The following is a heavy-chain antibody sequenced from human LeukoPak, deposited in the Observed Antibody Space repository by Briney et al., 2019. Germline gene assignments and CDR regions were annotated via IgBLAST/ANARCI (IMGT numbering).Heavy chain of an antibody. CDR3: ATGYCTNGVCYNLDY. V-gene: IGHV1-24*01. Sequence: GASVKVSCKVSGYTLTELSMHWVRQAPGKGLEWMGGLDPEDGETIYAQKFQGRVTTTEDTSTDTAYMELSNLRSEDTAVYYCATGYCTNGVCYNLDYWGQGTLVTVSS. CDR2: LDPEDGET. D-gene: IGHD2-8*01. J-gene: IGHJ4*02. CDR1: GYTLTELS.